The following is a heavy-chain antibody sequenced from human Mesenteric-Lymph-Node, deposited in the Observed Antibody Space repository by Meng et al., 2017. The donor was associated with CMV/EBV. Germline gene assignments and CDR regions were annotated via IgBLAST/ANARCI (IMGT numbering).Heavy chain of an antibody. Sequence: FTFRDYALHWVRQAPGKGLEWVAMKSFDGSNEYAESAKGRFTNSRVKSKSTLSLQMNSLRPEDTAVYYCARGQRGIVAAGDKLGIDYWGQGSLVTVSS. CDR3: ARGQRGIVAAGDKLGIDY. CDR2: KSFDGSNE. V-gene: IGHV3-30-3*01. J-gene: IGHJ4*02. D-gene: IGHD6-13*01. CDR1: FTFRDYA.